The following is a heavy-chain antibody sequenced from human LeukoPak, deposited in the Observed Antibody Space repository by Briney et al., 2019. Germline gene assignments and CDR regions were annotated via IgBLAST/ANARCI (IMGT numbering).Heavy chain of an antibody. V-gene: IGHV4-39*07. Sequence: SETLSLTCTVSGGSISSSSYHWGWIRQPPGKGLEWIGSIYHSGSTYKNQSLKSRVTISVDRTKNQFSLKLTSVTAADTAVYYCARDYDTSGYVAFYIWGQGTMVTVSS. CDR1: GGSISSSSYH. D-gene: IGHD3-22*01. J-gene: IGHJ3*02. CDR2: IYHSGST. CDR3: ARDYDTSGYVAFYI.